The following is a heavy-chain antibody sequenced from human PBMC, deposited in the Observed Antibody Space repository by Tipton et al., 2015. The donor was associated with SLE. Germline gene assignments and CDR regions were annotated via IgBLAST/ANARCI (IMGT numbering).Heavy chain of an antibody. D-gene: IGHD3-22*01. J-gene: IGHJ4*02. Sequence: TLSLTCTVSGGSLSPFYWSWVRQPPGKGLEWVGHLSYSGNTNYNPSLKSRVAISLDTSKNQFSLEVTSVTAADTAVYYCARLAHYNSNLYLGVWGQGSLVTVSS. CDR3: ARLAHYNSNLYLGV. CDR2: LSYSGNT. CDR1: GGSLSPFY. V-gene: IGHV4-59*01.